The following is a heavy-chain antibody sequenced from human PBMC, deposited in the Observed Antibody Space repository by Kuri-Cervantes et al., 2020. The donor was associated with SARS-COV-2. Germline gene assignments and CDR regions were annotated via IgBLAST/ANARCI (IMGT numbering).Heavy chain of an antibody. J-gene: IGHJ3*02. CDR2: ISGSGGST. D-gene: IGHD3-3*01. CDR1: GFTFSSYA. CDR3: AKDGSITILGVIPPDDAFDI. Sequence: GGSLRLSCAASGFTFSSYAMSWVRQAPGKGLEWVSAISGSGGSTYYADSVKGRFTISRDNSKDTLYLQMNSLRAEDTAVYYCAKDGSITILGVIPPDDAFDIWGQGTMVTVSS. V-gene: IGHV3-23*01.